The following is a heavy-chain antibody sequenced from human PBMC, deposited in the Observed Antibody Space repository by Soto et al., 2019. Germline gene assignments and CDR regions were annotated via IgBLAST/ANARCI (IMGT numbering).Heavy chain of an antibody. Sequence: PSGSLSHNCTFSGGYVSSRSYYWSWIRKPPGKGLEWIGYIYYSGSTNYNPSLKSRVTISVDTSKNQFSLKLSSVTAADTAVYYCARGLLWFGFDPCGQGTLVTVSS. D-gene: IGHD3-10*01. V-gene: IGHV4-61*01. CDR3: ARGLLWFGFDP. J-gene: IGHJ5*02. CDR1: GGYVSSRSYY. CDR2: IYYSGST.